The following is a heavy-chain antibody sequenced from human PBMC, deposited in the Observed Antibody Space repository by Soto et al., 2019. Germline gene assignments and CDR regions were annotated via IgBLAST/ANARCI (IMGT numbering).Heavy chain of an antibody. V-gene: IGHV4-59*01. J-gene: IGHJ4*02. CDR2: IYHTGSS. CDR1: DASINTSY. CDR3: ARWGNRYSHTSDGIGGAFDF. D-gene: IGHD2-21*01. Sequence: PSETLSLTCTVSDASINTSYWSWIRQATGKGLEWIGYIYHTGSSNYNPSLKGRVTISLDTSKKQFSLTLSSVTPADTAVYFCARWGNRYSHTSDGIGGAFDFWGQGALVTVSS.